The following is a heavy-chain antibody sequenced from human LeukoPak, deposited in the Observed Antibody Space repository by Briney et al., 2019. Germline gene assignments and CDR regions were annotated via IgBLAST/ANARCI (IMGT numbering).Heavy chain of an antibody. CDR3: ASNHDFWSGYSQYYFDY. CDR2: ISGSGGST. V-gene: IGHV3-23*01. CDR1: GFTFSSYA. Sequence: GGSLRLSCAASGFTFSSYAMSWVRQAPGKGLEWVSAISGSGGSTYYADSVKGRFTIPRDNSKNTLYLQMNSLRAEDTAVYYCASNHDFWSGYSQYYFDYWGQGTLVTVSS. J-gene: IGHJ4*02. D-gene: IGHD3-3*01.